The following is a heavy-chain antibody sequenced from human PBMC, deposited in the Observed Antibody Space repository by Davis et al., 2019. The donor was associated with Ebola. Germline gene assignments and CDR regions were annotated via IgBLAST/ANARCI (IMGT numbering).Heavy chain of an antibody. CDR3: ARHLSYSSSWYYYGIDV. D-gene: IGHD6-13*01. Sequence: GESLKISCKGSGYSFTSYWIGWVRQMPGKGLEWMGIIYPGDSDTRYSTSFQGQVTISADKSISTAYLQWSSLKASDTAMYYCARHLSYSSSWYYYGIDVWGQGTTVTVSS. CDR1: GYSFTSYW. CDR2: IYPGDSDT. J-gene: IGHJ6*02. V-gene: IGHV5-51*01.